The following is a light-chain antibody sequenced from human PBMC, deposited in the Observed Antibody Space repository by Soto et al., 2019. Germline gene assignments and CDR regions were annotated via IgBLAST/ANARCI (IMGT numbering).Light chain of an antibody. V-gene: IGLV2-14*01. CDR1: SSDVGGYNY. CDR3: SSYTSSSTRWV. J-gene: IGLJ3*02. CDR2: DVS. Sequence: QSVLTQPASVSGSPGQSITISCTGTSSDVGGYNYVSWYQQHPGKAPKLMIYDVSNRPSGVSNRFSGSKSGNTASLTISGLQAEDEADYYCSSYTSSSTRWVVGGGTKLTVL.